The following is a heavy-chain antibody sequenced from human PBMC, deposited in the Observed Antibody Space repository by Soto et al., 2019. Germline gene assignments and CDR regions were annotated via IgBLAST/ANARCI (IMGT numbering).Heavy chain of an antibody. CDR3: ARDLRESSSSLTYYYYYMDV. CDR2: INPNSGGT. J-gene: IGHJ6*03. D-gene: IGHD6-6*01. CDR1: GYTFTGYY. Sequence: ASVKVSCKASGYTFTGYYMHWVRQAPGQGLEWMGWINPNSGGTNYAQKFQGWVTMTRDTSISTAYMELSRLRSDDTAVYYCARDLRESSSSLTYYYYYMDVWGKGTTVTVSS. V-gene: IGHV1-2*04.